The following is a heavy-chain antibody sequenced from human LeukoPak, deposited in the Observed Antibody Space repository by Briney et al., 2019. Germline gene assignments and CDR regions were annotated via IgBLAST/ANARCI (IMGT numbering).Heavy chain of an antibody. CDR1: GYTFTGYY. Sequence: ASVKVSCKASGYTFTGYYMHWVRQAPGQGLEWMGWINPNSGGTNYAQKFQGRVTMTRDTSISTAYMELSRLRSDDTAVYYCARSDDYGDYEIWFDPWGQGTLVTVSS. V-gene: IGHV1-2*02. J-gene: IGHJ5*02. CDR3: ARSDDYGDYEIWFDP. D-gene: IGHD4-17*01. CDR2: INPNSGGT.